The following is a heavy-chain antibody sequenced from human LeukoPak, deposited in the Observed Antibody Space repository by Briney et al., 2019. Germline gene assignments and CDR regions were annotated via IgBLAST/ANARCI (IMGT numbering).Heavy chain of an antibody. J-gene: IGHJ4*02. CDR2: INPDGSST. V-gene: IGHV3-74*01. CDR3: VRDWGYDSSGYWQKYFDT. D-gene: IGHD3-22*01. CDR1: GFTFTTFW. Sequence: GGSLRLSCATSGFTFTTFWMHWVRQAPGKGLVWVSRINPDGSSTNYADSVKGRFTISRDNAKNTVYLQMNSLRAEDTAVYYCVRDWGYDSSGYWQKYFDTWGQGTLVTVSS.